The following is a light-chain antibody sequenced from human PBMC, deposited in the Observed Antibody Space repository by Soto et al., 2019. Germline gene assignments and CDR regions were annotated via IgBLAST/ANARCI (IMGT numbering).Light chain of an antibody. CDR3: QQSESTPPT. Sequence: DIVMTQSPDSLAVSLGERATINCKSSQSVLYNSNNKNYLAWYQQRPGQPPKLLIYWASTREAGVPDRFSGSGSGTDFTLTITSLQAEDVAVYYCQQSESTPPTFGQGTKLEIK. CDR1: QSVLYNSNNKNY. CDR2: WAS. V-gene: IGKV4-1*01. J-gene: IGKJ2*01.